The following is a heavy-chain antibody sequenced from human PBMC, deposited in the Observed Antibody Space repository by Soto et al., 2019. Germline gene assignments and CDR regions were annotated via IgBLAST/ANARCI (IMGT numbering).Heavy chain of an antibody. CDR2: IWHDGMNK. J-gene: IGHJ4*02. V-gene: IGHV3-33*01. CDR1: GFTVSSYG. CDR3: ARDRGSDDPIDY. D-gene: IGHD3-10*01. Sequence: QVQLVESGGGVVQPERSLRLSCAASGFTVSSYGMHWVRQAPGKGLEWVAVIWHDGMNKYYADSVRGRFTISRDNSKNTLYMQMNSMRAEDTAVYYCARDRGSDDPIDYWGQGNLVTVSS.